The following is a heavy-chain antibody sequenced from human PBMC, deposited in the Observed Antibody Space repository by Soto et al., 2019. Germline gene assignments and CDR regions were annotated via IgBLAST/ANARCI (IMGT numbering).Heavy chain of an antibody. Sequence: SETLSLTCAVSGGSISSGGYSWSWIRQPPGKGLEWIGYMYHSGSTYYNPSLKSRVTISIDRSKNQFSLKLSSVTPADTAVYYCARVGGFGATTIDYWGQGTLVTVSS. D-gene: IGHD3-10*01. CDR1: GGSISSGGYS. V-gene: IGHV4-30-2*01. CDR3: ARVGGFGATTIDY. CDR2: MYHSGST. J-gene: IGHJ4*02.